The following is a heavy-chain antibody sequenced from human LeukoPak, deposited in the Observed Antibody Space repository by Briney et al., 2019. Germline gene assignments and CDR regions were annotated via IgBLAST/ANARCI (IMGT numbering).Heavy chain of an antibody. CDR3: ARASRPGFVYE. CDR1: GDSISSFY. Sequence: SETLSLTCTLSGDSISSFYWSWIRQPPGKGLEWIGHIFYDEIPKFNPSLKSRVTISLDTSKSQFSLKLRSVTAADTAVYYCARASRPGFVYEWGLGTLVTVSS. CDR2: IFYDEIP. V-gene: IGHV4-59*01. D-gene: IGHD2/OR15-2a*01. J-gene: IGHJ4*02.